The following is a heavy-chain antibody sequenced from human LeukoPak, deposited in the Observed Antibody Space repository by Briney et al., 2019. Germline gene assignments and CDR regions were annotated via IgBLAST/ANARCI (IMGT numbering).Heavy chain of an antibody. V-gene: IGHV4-30-2*01. J-gene: IGHJ3*02. CDR2: IYHSGST. CDR1: GGSISSGGYS. Sequence: PSQTLSLTCAVSGGSISSGGYSWSWIRQPPGKGLEWIGYIYHSGSTYYNPSLKSRVTISVDRSKNQFSLKLSSVTAADTAVHYCARDYPEAFDIWGQGTMVTVSS. CDR3: ARDYPEAFDI.